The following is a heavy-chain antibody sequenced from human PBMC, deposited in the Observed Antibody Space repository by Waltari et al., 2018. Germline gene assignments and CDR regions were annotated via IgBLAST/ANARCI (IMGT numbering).Heavy chain of an antibody. CDR1: GGSISSYY. CDR2: IYYSGST. J-gene: IGHJ3*02. Sequence: QVQLQESGPGLVKPSETLSLTCTVSGGSISSYYWSWIRQPPGKGLEWIGYIYYSGSTNYSPSLKSRVTISVDTSKNQFSLKLSSVTAADTAVYYCARDGGDDDAFDIWGQGTMVTVSS. D-gene: IGHD4-17*01. CDR3: ARDGGDDDAFDI. V-gene: IGHV4-59*01.